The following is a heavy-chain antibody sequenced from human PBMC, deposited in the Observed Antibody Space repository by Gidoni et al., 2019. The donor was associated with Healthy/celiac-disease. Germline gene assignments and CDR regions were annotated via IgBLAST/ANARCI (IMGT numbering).Heavy chain of an antibody. Sequence: QVQLVQSGPQVKKPAASVMVPCKSSGYTFTSYGISWVRQAPGQELEWMGWISVYNGNTNYAQKLQGGVTMTTDASTSTAYMELRNLRSDDTAVYYCARVREWQRPDYWGQGTLVTVSS. CDR3: ARVREWQRPDY. CDR1: GYTFTSYG. J-gene: IGHJ4*02. CDR2: ISVYNGNT. V-gene: IGHV1-18*01. D-gene: IGHD5-12*01.